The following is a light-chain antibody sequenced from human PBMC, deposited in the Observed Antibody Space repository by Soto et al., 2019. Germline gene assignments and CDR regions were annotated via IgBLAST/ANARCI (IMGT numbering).Light chain of an antibody. Sequence: ELVMTQSPGTLSLSPGERATLSCRASQSVTSTYLAWYQQKPGQAPRLLIYGASSRAIGIPDRFSGSGSGTDFTLTISRLEPEDFAVYYCQQYGSSPTFGQGTKVDIK. CDR3: QQYGSSPT. J-gene: IGKJ1*01. V-gene: IGKV3-20*01. CDR1: QSVTSTY. CDR2: GAS.